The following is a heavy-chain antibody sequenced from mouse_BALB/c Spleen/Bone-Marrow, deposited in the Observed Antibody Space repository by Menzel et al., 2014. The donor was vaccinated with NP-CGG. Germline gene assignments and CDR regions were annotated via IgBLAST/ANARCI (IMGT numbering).Heavy chain of an antibody. D-gene: IGHD3-1*01. CDR2: IYPGDGDT. Sequence: LQESGAELVRPGSSVKISCKASGYAFSTYWMNWVKQRPGQGLEWIGQIYPGDGDTNYNEKFKGKATLTADKSSSTASIQLRSLTSEDSAVYFCARVGFSFDYWGQGTTLTVSS. CDR3: ARVGFSFDY. V-gene: IGHV1-80*01. J-gene: IGHJ2*01. CDR1: GYAFSTYW.